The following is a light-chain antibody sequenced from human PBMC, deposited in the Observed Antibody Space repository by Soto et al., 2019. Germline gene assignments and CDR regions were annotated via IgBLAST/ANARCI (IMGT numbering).Light chain of an antibody. CDR3: SSHAGRGTVV. J-gene: IGLJ2*01. V-gene: IGLV2-23*01. Sequence: QSALTQPSSVSGSPGQSITISCTGTSSDVGKYNLVSWYQQHPGKAPKLMIYEATKRPSGVSNRFSGSKSGNTASLTISGLQAEDEADYYCSSHAGRGTVVFGGGTKLTVL. CDR2: EAT. CDR1: SSDVGKYNL.